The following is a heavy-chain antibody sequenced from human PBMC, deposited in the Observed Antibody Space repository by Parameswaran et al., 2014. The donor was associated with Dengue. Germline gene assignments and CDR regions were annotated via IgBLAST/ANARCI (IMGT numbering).Heavy chain of an antibody. J-gene: IGHJ4*02. Sequence: WVRQAPGQRLEWMGWINAGNGNTKYSQKFQGRVTITRDTSASTAYMELSSLRSEDTAVYYCARDQGSWYPTFDYWGQGTLVTVSS. D-gene: IGHD6-13*01. CDR3: ARDQGSWYPTFDY. V-gene: IGHV1-3*01. CDR2: INAGNGNT.